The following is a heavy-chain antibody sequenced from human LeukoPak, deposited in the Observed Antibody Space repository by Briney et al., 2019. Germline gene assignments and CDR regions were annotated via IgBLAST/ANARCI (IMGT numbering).Heavy chain of an antibody. CDR3: ASGAVVSSGYYFGENYFDY. J-gene: IGHJ4*02. D-gene: IGHD3-22*01. V-gene: IGHV3-33*03. CDR1: GFTFSSYG. Sequence: GRSLRLSCAASGFTFSSYGMHWVRQAPGKGLEWVAVIWYDGSNKYYADSVKGRFTISRDNAKNSLYLQMNSLRAEDMAVYYCASGAVVSSGYYFGENYFDYWGQGTLVTVSS. CDR2: IWYDGSNK.